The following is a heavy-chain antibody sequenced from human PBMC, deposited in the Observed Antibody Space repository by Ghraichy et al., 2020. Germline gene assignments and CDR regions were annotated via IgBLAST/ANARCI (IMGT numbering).Heavy chain of an antibody. D-gene: IGHD3-3*01. CDR2: ISAYNGNT. CDR3: ARNKMEWLKGRGDYYGMDV. J-gene: IGHJ6*02. Sequence: ASVKVSCKASGYTFTSYGISWVRQAPGQGLEWMGWISAYNGNTNYAQKLQGRVTMTTDTSTSTAYMELRSLRSDDTAVYYCARNKMEWLKGRGDYYGMDVWGQGTTVTVSS. CDR1: GYTFTSYG. V-gene: IGHV1-18*04.